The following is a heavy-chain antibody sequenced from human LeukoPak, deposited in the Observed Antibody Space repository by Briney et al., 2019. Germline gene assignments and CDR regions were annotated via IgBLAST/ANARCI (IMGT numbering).Heavy chain of an antibody. J-gene: IGHJ6*04. CDR1: GFTFSTYA. CDR3: ARRGTGTTGHYYYGMDV. Sequence: GRSLRLSCAASGFTFSTYAMHWVRQAPGKGLEWVAVISYDGSNKFYADSVKGRFTISRDNSKSTLYLQMNSLRAEDTAMYYCARRGTGTTGHYYYGMDVWGKGTTVTVSS. V-gene: IGHV3-30*04. CDR2: ISYDGSNK. D-gene: IGHD1-1*01.